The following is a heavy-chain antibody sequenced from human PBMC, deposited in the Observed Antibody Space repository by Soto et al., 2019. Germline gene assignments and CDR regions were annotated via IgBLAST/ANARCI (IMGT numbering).Heavy chain of an antibody. CDR1: GGTFSSYA. CDR3: ARDWGIAVADPGDFDY. CDR2: IIPIFGTA. V-gene: IGHV1-69*01. D-gene: IGHD6-19*01. J-gene: IGHJ4*02. Sequence: QVQLVQSGAEVKKPGSSVNVSCKASGGTFSSYAISWVRQAPGQGLEWMGGIIPIFGTANYAQKFQGRVTITADESTSTAYMELSSLRSEDTAVYYCARDWGIAVADPGDFDYWGQGTLVTVSS.